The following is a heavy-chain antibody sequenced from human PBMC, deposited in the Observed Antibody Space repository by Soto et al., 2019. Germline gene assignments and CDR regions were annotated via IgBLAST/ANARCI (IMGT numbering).Heavy chain of an antibody. CDR1: GFTFSNAW. V-gene: IGHV3-15*07. D-gene: IGHD3-22*01. CDR2: IKSKTDGGTT. CDR3: TTSRNYDSSGYYFHHNPEFDY. Sequence: PGGSLRLSCAASGFTFSNAWMNWVRQAPGKGLEWVGRIKSKTDGGTTDYAAPVKGRFTISRDDSKNTLYLQMNSLKTEDTAVYYCTTSRNYDSSGYYFHHNPEFDYWGQGTLITVSS. J-gene: IGHJ4*02.